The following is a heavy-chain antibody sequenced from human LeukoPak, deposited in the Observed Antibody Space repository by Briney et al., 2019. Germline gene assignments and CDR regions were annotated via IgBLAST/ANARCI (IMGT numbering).Heavy chain of an antibody. CDR3: AVTALDNWFDH. CDR1: GYNFTKFW. Sequence: GESLKISCKGSGYNFTKFWLGWVRQMPGKGLEWMGIIFPGDSDTRYSPSFEGQVTISADKSLSTAYLQWTRLKVSDTAMYYCAVTALDNWFDHWGQGTLVTVSS. J-gene: IGHJ5*02. V-gene: IGHV5-51*01. CDR2: IFPGDSDT. D-gene: IGHD2-21*02.